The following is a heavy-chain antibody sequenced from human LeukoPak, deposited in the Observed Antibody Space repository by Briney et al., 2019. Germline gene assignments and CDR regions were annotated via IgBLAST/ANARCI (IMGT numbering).Heavy chain of an antibody. CDR1: GGSISSYY. D-gene: IGHD6-19*01. Sequence: SETLSLTCTVSGGSISSYYWSWIRQPPGKGLEWIGYIYYSGSTNYNPSLKSRVTISVDTSKNQFSLKLSSVAAADTAVYYYARRQIAVAPFDYWGQGTLVTVSS. J-gene: IGHJ4*02. CDR2: IYYSGST. CDR3: ARRQIAVAPFDY. V-gene: IGHV4-59*08.